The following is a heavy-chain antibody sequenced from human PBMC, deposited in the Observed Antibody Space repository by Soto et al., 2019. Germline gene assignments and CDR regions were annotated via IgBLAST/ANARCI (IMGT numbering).Heavy chain of an antibody. D-gene: IGHD2-21*02. V-gene: IGHV1-3*01. J-gene: IGHJ4*02. CDR2: INAGNGNT. Sequence: ASVKVSCKASGYTFTSYAMHWVRQAPGQRLEWMGWINAGNGNTKYSQKFQGRVTITRDTSASTAYMELSSLRSEDTAVYYCARGYCGGDCYPFSDYWGQGTLVTVSS. CDR1: GYTFTSYA. CDR3: ARGYCGGDCYPFSDY.